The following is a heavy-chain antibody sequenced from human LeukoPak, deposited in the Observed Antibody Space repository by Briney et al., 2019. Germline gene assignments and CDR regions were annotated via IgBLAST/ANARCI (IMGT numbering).Heavy chain of an antibody. Sequence: GGSLRLSCAASGFTFGSYWMSWVRQAPGKGLEWVANTKEDGSETYYVDSVKGRFTISRGNAKNALYLQMNSLRGEDTAVYYCARDDSTGYLYLDYWGQGSLVTVSS. CDR2: TKEDGSET. D-gene: IGHD3-22*01. V-gene: IGHV3-7*01. J-gene: IGHJ4*02. CDR1: GFTFGSYW. CDR3: ARDDSTGYLYLDY.